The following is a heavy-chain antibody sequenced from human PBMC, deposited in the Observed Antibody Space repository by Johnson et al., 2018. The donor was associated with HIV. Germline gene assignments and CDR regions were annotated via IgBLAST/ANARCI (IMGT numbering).Heavy chain of an antibody. CDR2: MSFDGNNR. CDR1: GFTFSSYG. V-gene: IGHV3-30*19. J-gene: IGHJ3*02. Sequence: QVQLVESGGGVVQPGRSLRLSCAASGFTFSSYGMHWVRQAPGKGLEWVAVMSFDGNNRYYADSVKGRFTISRDNSKNTLYLQMNSLRAEDTAVYYCARDSDISLGVAGAFDIWGQGTMVTVSS. D-gene: IGHD3-9*01. CDR3: ARDSDISLGVAGAFDI.